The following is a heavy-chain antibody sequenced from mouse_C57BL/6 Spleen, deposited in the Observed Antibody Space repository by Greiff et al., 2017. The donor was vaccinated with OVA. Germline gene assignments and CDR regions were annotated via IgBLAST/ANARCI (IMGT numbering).Heavy chain of an antibody. J-gene: IGHJ4*01. Sequence: QVHVKQPGTELVKPGASVKLSCKASGYTFTSYWMHWVKQRPGQGLEWIGNINPSNGGTNYNEKFKSKATLTVDKSSSTAYMQLSSLTSEDSAVYYCAREEYYYGSSGRYYAMDYWGQGTSVTVSS. D-gene: IGHD1-1*01. CDR1: GYTFTSYW. CDR3: AREEYYYGSSGRYYAMDY. CDR2: INPSNGGT. V-gene: IGHV1-53*01.